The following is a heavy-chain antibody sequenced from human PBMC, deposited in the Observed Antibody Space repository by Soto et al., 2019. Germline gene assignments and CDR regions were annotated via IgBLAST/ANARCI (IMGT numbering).Heavy chain of an antibody. J-gene: IGHJ4*02. Sequence: SETLSLTCAVYGAPFSGYYWTWIRQPPGKGLEWIGEINHTGSTKYNPSLRSRVTISLDTSKNQFSLSLRSVTAADTAVYYCARGREIFGAVTPFEYWGQGTQVTVSS. CDR1: GAPFSGYY. CDR3: ARGREIFGAVTPFEY. CDR2: INHTGST. D-gene: IGHD3-3*01. V-gene: IGHV4-34*01.